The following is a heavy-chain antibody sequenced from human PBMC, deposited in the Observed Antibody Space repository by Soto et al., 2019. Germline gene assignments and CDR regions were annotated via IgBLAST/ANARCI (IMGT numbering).Heavy chain of an antibody. CDR2: INHSGST. CDR3: ARFLVDSYYYYYGMDV. J-gene: IGHJ6*02. D-gene: IGHD2-21*01. CDR1: GGSFSCYY. Sequence: SETLSLTCAVYGGSFSCYYWSWIRQPPGKGLEWIGEINHSGSTNYNPSLKSRVTISVDTSKNQFSLKLSSVTAADTAVYYCARFLVDSYYYYYGMDVWGQGTTVTVSS. V-gene: IGHV4-34*01.